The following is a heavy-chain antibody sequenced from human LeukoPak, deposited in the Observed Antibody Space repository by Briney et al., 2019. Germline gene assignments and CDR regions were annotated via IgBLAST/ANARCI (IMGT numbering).Heavy chain of an antibody. CDR2: MYNSGST. Sequence: PSETLSLTCTVSGGSISTYYWSWIRQPAGKGLEWIGRMYNSGSTNYNPSPKSRVTISVDKAKNQFSLKLSSVTAADTAVYYCARDLHDSSWGDSFVIWGQGTLVTVSS. CDR1: GGSISTYY. V-gene: IGHV4-4*07. J-gene: IGHJ3*02. D-gene: IGHD3-22*01. CDR3: ARDLHDSSWGDSFVI.